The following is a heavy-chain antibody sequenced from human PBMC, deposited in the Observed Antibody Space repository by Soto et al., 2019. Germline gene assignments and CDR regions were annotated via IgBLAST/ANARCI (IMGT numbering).Heavy chain of an antibody. CDR2: THSSGSI. CDR3: ARDLDGLHDDTSGPFPRPG. J-gene: IGHJ1*01. Sequence: PSETLSLTCTVSGGSISSDDYYWSWIRQAPGRGLEWIGYTHSSGSIYHNPSLKSRATMSIDTAGNQFSLKVSSVTVADTAVYYCARDLDGLHDDTSGPFPRPGWGQGTLVTVSS. D-gene: IGHD3-22*01. CDR1: GGSISSDDYY. V-gene: IGHV4-30-4*01.